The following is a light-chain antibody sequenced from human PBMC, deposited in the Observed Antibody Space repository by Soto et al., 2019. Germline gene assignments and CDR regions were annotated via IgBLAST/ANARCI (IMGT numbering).Light chain of an antibody. CDR2: DVS. J-gene: IGLJ1*01. V-gene: IGLV2-14*03. CDR1: IGYVGGYNY. Sequence: QSVLTQPTSVSGAPGQSITISCTWTIGYVGGYNYVSWYQHHPGKAPKLMICDVSDRPSGVSNRFSGSKSGNTASLTISGLQAEDEADYYCSSYTSSSTPWVFGTGTKVTVL. CDR3: SSYTSSSTPWV.